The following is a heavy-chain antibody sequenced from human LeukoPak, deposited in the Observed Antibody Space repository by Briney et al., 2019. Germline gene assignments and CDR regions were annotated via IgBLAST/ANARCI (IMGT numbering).Heavy chain of an antibody. D-gene: IGHD6-19*01. V-gene: IGHV3-23*01. J-gene: IGHJ4*02. CDR1: GFTFSTYA. CDR2: ISGSGGST. CDR3: AISITGDSGWYGGYDY. Sequence: PGGSLRLSCAASGFTFSTYAMHWVRQAPGKGLEWVSAISGSGGSTYYADSVKGRFTISRDNSKNTLYLQMNSLRAEDTAVYYCAISITGDSGWYGGYDYWGQGTLVTVSS.